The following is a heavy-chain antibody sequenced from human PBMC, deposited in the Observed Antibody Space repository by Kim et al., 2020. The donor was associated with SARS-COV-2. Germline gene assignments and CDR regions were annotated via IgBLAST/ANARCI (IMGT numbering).Heavy chain of an antibody. CDR3: ARADYYYGMDV. Sequence: IYYADSVKGRFTISRDNAKNSLYLQMNSLRAEDTAVYYCARADYYYGMDVWGQGTTVTVSS. V-gene: IGHV3-11*04. CDR2: I. J-gene: IGHJ6*02.